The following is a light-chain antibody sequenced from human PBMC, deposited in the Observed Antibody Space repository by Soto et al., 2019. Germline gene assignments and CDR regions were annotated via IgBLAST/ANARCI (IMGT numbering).Light chain of an antibody. CDR1: QSISSY. J-gene: IGKJ1*01. CDR2: AAS. V-gene: IGKV1-39*01. CDR3: QQSYSTLWT. Sequence: DIHMTQSPSSLSASVGYRVTITCRASQSISSYLNWYQQKQGKAPKLLIYAASSLQSGVPSRFSGSGYGTDFNLTISSLQTEDFATYYCQQSYSTLWTFGQGTKVDIK.